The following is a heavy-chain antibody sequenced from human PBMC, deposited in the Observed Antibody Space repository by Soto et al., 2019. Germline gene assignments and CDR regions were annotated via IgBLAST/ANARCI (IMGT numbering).Heavy chain of an antibody. J-gene: IGHJ6*02. D-gene: IGHD6-6*01. CDR2: ISYDGSNK. CDR3: AKDVEALARVGGMDV. CDR1: GFTFSSYG. V-gene: IGHV3-30*18. Sequence: QSGGSLRLSCAASGFTFSSYGMHWVRQAPGKGLEWVAVISYDGSNKYYADSVKGRFTISRDNSKNTLYLQMNSLRAEDTAVYYCAKDVEALARVGGMDVWGQGTTVTVS.